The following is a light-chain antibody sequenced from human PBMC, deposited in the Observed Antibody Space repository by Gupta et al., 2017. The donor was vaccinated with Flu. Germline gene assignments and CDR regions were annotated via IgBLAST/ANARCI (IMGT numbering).Light chain of an antibody. Sequence: GTLYLSPGQIGTLSCLVIQIIRSYNLAWYQEKPGQAPRLLIYGDSRRATGFPDRFSGSGSGTEFTLTISGLEPEDFAVYYCQQDSHSPVTFGWGTKVEIK. CDR1: QIIRSYN. CDR3: QQDSHSPVT. J-gene: IGKJ4*01. CDR2: GDS. V-gene: IGKV3-20*01.